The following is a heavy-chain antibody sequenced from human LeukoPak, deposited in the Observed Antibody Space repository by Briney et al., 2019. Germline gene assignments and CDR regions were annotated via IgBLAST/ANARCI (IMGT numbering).Heavy chain of an antibody. D-gene: IGHD2-8*01. Sequence: ASVKVSCKASGYTFTSYYMHWVRQAPGQGLEWMGIINPSGGSTIYAQKFQGRVTMTRDTSTSTLYMELSSLRSEDTAVYYCARDGYCTNGVCTDFDYWGQGTLVTVSS. CDR3: ARDGYCTNGVCTDFDY. V-gene: IGHV1-46*01. J-gene: IGHJ4*02. CDR2: INPSGGST. CDR1: GYTFTSYY.